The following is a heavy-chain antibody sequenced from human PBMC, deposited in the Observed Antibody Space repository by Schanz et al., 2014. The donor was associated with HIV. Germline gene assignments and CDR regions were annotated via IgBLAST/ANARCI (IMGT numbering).Heavy chain of an antibody. CDR1: GFTFNNYG. V-gene: IGHV3-30*18. CDR2: ISYDGRNK. Sequence: QVHLVESGGGVVQPGRSLRLSCAASGFTFNNYGMHWVRQAPGKGLEWVAVISYDGRNKYYEDSVKGRFTISRDNSKNTPYLQLKSLRADDTAVYYCAKDRNYYDSKYFGKGNYYYYYGMDVWGQGTTVTVSS. D-gene: IGHD3-22*01. CDR3: AKDRNYYDSKYFGKGNYYYYYGMDV. J-gene: IGHJ6*02.